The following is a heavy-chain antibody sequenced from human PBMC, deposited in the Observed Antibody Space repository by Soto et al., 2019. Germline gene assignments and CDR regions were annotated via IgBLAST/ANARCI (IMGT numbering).Heavy chain of an antibody. CDR3: ARAPYDYIWGSYRINYYYYYMDV. CDR2: INHSGST. Sequence: PSETLSLTRAVYGGSFSRYYWNWFRQPPGKGLEWIGEINHSGSTNYNPSLKSRVTISVDTSKNQFSLKLSSVTAADTAVYYCARAPYDYIWGSYRINYYYYYMDVWGKGTTVTVSS. D-gene: IGHD3-16*02. V-gene: IGHV4-34*01. J-gene: IGHJ6*03. CDR1: GGSFSRYY.